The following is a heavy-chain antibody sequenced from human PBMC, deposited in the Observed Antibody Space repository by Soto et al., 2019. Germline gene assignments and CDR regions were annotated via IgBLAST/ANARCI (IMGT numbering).Heavy chain of an antibody. CDR3: AKNSGDYVGYFDY. V-gene: IGHV3-23*01. D-gene: IGHD4-17*01. Sequence: PGGSLRLSCAASGFTFSSDAMSWVRQAPGKGLEWVSAISGSGGSTYYADSVKGRFTISRDNSKNTLYLQMNSLRAEDTAVYYCAKNSGDYVGYFDYWGQGTLVTVSS. CDR1: GFTFSSDA. J-gene: IGHJ4*02. CDR2: ISGSGGST.